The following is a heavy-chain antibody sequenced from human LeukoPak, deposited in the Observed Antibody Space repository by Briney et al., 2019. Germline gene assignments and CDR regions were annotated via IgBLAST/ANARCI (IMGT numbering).Heavy chain of an antibody. CDR3: ARTSSGWYAGDY. D-gene: IGHD6-13*01. CDR2: ISGSGGST. CDR1: GFTFSSYA. Sequence: PGGSLRLSCAASGFTFSSYAMSWVRQAPGKGLEWVSAISGSGGSTYYADSVKGQFTISRDNSKNTLYLQMNSLRAEDTAVYYCARTSSGWYAGDYWGQGTLVTVSS. J-gene: IGHJ4*02. V-gene: IGHV3-23*01.